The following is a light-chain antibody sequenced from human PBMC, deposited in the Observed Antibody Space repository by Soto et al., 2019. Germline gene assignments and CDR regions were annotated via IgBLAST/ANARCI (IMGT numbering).Light chain of an antibody. Sequence: VLTQSPSASASLGASVKLTCTLSSWHSSYAIAWHQQQPEKGPRYLMKLNSDGSHSKGDGIPDRFLGSSSGAERYLTISSLQSADEDDDYCQTWGTGSQGVFGGGTKLTVL. CDR1: SWHSSYA. J-gene: IGLJ2*01. V-gene: IGLV4-69*01. CDR2: LNSDGSH. CDR3: QTWGTGSQGV.